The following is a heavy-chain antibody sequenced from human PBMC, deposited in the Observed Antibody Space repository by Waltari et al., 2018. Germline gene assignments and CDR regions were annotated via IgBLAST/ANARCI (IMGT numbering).Heavy chain of an antibody. CDR3: ARDHWGPDY. CDR2: INQDGSEK. D-gene: IGHD7-27*01. CDR1: GFTFTSYW. Sequence: EVQVVESGGGLVQPGGSLRLSCAASGFTFTSYWMSWVRQAPGKGPECVANINQDGSEKNYVDYVKGRFTISRDNAKDSLYLQMNSLRAEDTAVYFCARDHWGPDYWGQGTLVTVSS. V-gene: IGHV3-7*01. J-gene: IGHJ4*02.